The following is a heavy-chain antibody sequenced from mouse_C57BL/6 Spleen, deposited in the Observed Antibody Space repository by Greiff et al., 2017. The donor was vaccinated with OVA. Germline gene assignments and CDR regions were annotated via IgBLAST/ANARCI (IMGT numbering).Heavy chain of an antibody. CDR2: ISNLAYSI. J-gene: IGHJ3*01. V-gene: IGHV5-15*04. D-gene: IGHD2-4*01. CDR3: ARRGYDYDDAWFAY. CDR1: GFTFSDYG. Sequence: DVMLVESGGGLVQPGGSLKLSCAASGFTFSDYGMAWVRQAPRKGPAWVAFISNLAYSIYYADTVTGRFTISRENAKNTLYLEMSSLRSEDTAMYYCARRGYDYDDAWFAYWGQGTLVTVSA.